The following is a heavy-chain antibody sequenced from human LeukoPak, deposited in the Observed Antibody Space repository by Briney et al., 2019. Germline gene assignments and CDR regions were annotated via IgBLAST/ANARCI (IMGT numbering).Heavy chain of an antibody. D-gene: IGHD3-22*01. V-gene: IGHV1-46*01. Sequence: ASVKVSCKASGYTFTNYYMHWVRQAPGQGLEWMGIINPSGGSTSYAQKFQGRVTMTRDTSTSTVYMELRSLRSDDTAVYYCARVGDVSDYYDSSGFDGYRGQGTLVTVSS. CDR3: ARVGDVSDYYDSSGFDGY. J-gene: IGHJ4*02. CDR2: INPSGGST. CDR1: GYTFTNYY.